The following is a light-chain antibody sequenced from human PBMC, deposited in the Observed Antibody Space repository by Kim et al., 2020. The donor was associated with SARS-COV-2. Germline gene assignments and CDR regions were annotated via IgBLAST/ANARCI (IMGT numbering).Light chain of an antibody. Sequence: ASVGDRVTIACRASQVISSWLAWYQQKPGKAPKLLISAASSLQSGVPSRFSGSGSGTDFTLTISSLQPEDFASYYCQRADSFPLGFGGGTKVDIK. V-gene: IGKV1-12*01. CDR3: QRADSFPLG. J-gene: IGKJ4*01. CDR1: QVISSW. CDR2: AAS.